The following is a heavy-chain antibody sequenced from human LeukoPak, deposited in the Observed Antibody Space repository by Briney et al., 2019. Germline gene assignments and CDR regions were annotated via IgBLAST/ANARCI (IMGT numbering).Heavy chain of an antibody. CDR1: GFTFSSYA. CDR3: ARDGVAVAGTFADY. V-gene: IGHV3-23*01. Sequence: GSLRLSCAASGFTFSSYAMSWVRQAPGKGLEWVSAISGSGGSTYYADSVKGRFTISRDNSKNTLYLQMNSLRAEDTAVYYCARDGVAVAGTFADYWGQGTLVTVSS. CDR2: ISGSGGST. D-gene: IGHD6-19*01. J-gene: IGHJ4*02.